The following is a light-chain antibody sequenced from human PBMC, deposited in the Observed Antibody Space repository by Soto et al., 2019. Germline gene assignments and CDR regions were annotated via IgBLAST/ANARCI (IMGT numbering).Light chain of an antibody. Sequence: QSALTQPASLSGSPGQSITISCTGSSSDVCAYNYVSWYQHHPDKAPKLVIYDVTNRPSGVSNRFSGSKSGNTASLTISGLQAEDEAAYYCNSYTSSTTPYVFGPGTKVTVL. V-gene: IGLV2-14*03. CDR2: DVT. CDR1: SSDVCAYNY. J-gene: IGLJ1*01. CDR3: NSYTSSTTPYV.